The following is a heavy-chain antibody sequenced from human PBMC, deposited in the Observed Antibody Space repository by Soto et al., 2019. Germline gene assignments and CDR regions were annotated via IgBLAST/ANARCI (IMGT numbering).Heavy chain of an antibody. CDR3: AKDISTYAGSFTYYFDY. Sequence: QVRLVESGGGVVQPGTSLRLSCAASGFTFSTFAMHWVRQAPGKGLEWVAVISSDGSKKYSVDSVKGRFTISRDNSENTLHLQMSSMRAEDTAVYYCAKDISTYAGSFTYYFDYWGQGTLVTVSS. V-gene: IGHV3-30*18. CDR2: ISSDGSKK. J-gene: IGHJ4*02. CDR1: GFTFSTFA. D-gene: IGHD1-26*01.